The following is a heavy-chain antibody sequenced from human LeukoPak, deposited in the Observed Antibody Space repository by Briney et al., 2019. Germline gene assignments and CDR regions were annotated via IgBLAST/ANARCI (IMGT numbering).Heavy chain of an antibody. D-gene: IGHD6-13*01. Sequence: GGSLRLSCAASGFTFSSYAMHWVRQAPGKGLEWVSVIYSGGSTYYADSVKGRFTISRDNSKNTLYLQMNSLRAEDTAVYYCARSGTGYSSSRGILSYFDLWGRGTLVTVSS. CDR3: ARSGTGYSSSRGILSYFDL. CDR2: IYSGGST. V-gene: IGHV3-66*01. CDR1: GFTFSSYA. J-gene: IGHJ2*01.